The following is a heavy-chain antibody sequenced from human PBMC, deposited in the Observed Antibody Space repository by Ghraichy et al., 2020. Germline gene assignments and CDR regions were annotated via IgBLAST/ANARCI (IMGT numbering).Heavy chain of an antibody. J-gene: IGHJ4*02. V-gene: IGHV4-30-2*01. CDR3: ARGNALYDYGDPTARYYFDY. CDR1: GGSISSGGYS. D-gene: IGHD4-17*01. CDR2: IYHSGST. Sequence: SETLSLTCAVSGGSISSGGYSWSWIRQPPGKGLEWIGYIYHSGSTYYNPSLKSRVTISVDRSKNQFSLKLSSVTAADTAVYYCARGNALYDYGDPTARYYFDYWGQGTLVTVSS.